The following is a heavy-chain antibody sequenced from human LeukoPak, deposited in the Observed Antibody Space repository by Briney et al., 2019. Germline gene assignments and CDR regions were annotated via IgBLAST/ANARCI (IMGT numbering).Heavy chain of an antibody. CDR2: IYYSGST. D-gene: IGHD1-14*01. CDR1: GGSISSYY. J-gene: IGHJ6*03. CDR3: ARGGSGDYYMDV. Sequence: SETLSLTCTVSGGSISSYYWSWIRQPPGKGLEWIGYIYYSGSTNYNPSLKSRVTISVDTSKNQFSLKLSSVTAADTAVYYCARGGSGDYYMDVWGKGTTVTISS. V-gene: IGHV4-59*01.